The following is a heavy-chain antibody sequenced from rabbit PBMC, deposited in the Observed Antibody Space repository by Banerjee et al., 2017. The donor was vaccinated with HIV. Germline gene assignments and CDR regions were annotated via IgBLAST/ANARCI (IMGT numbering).Heavy chain of an antibody. D-gene: IGHD4-1*01. CDR1: GFSFSNKYV. Sequence: QEQLEESGGDLVKPEGSLTLTCTASGFSFSNKYVMCWVRQAPGKGLEWIACINTSNGNTVYASWAKGRFTISKTSSTTVTLQMTSLTAADTATYFCARDVSYVSGRGANDLWGQGTLVTVS. CDR3: ARDVSYVSGRGANDL. J-gene: IGHJ3*01. CDR2: INTSNGNT. V-gene: IGHV1S45*01.